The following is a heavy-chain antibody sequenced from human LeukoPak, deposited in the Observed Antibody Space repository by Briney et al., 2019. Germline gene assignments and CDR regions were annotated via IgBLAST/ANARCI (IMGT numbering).Heavy chain of an antibody. CDR3: AGGDIRLYRFDP. CDR1: GYSFTGHY. Sequence: ASVKVSCKASGYSFTGHYMHWVRQAPGQGLEWMGWINPYSGGTNSAQKFQGRVTMTRDTSISTAYMELNRLNSDDTAVYYCAGGDIRLYRFDPWGQGTLVTVSS. CDR2: INPYSGGT. D-gene: IGHD5-12*01. V-gene: IGHV1-2*02. J-gene: IGHJ5*02.